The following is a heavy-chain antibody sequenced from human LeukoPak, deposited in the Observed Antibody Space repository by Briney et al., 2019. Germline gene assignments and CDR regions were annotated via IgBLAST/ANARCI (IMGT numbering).Heavy chain of an antibody. CDR3: ARELGYYYDSTGNDAFDI. CDR1: GGSISSYY. J-gene: IGHJ3*02. Sequence: SETLPLTCTVSGGSISSYYWSWIRQPPGKGLEWIGYIYYSGSTNYNPSLKSRVTISVDTSKNQFSLKLSSVTAADTAVYYCARELGYYYDSTGNDAFDIWGQGTMVTVSS. D-gene: IGHD3-22*01. CDR2: IYYSGST. V-gene: IGHV4-59*01.